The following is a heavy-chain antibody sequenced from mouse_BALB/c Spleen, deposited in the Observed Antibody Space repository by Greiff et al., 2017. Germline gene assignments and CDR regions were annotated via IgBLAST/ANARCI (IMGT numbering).Heavy chain of an antibody. Sequence: VKLMESGAELARPGASVKMSCKASGYTFTSYTMHWVKQRPGQGLEWIGYINPSSGYTNYNQKFKDKATLTADKSSSTAYMQLSSLTSEDSAVYYCARNDPTGAMDYWGQGTSVTVSS. J-gene: IGHJ4*01. CDR1: GYTFTSYT. CDR3: ARNDPTGAMDY. CDR2: INPSSGYT. V-gene: IGHV1-4*01.